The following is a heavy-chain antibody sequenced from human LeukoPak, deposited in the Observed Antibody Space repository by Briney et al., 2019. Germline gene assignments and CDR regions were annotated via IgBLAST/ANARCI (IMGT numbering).Heavy chain of an antibody. Sequence: SETLSLPCTVSGDSISVYYWSWLRQPPGKGLEWIGYISQCGSTHYNPSLKSRGTISVDTSKNQFSLKLSSVTAADTAVYYCARVGCSSTSCYTLTSDYYMDVWGKGTTVTVSS. D-gene: IGHD2-2*02. CDR2: ISQCGST. J-gene: IGHJ6*03. V-gene: IGHV4-59*08. CDR1: GDSISVYY. CDR3: ARVGCSSTSCYTLTSDYYMDV.